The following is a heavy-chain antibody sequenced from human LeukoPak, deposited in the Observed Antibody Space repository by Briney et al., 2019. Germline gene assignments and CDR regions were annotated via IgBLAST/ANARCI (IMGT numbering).Heavy chain of an antibody. CDR1: GFTFSSYS. J-gene: IGHJ6*02. Sequence: PGGSLRLSCAASGFTFSSYSMNWVRQAPGKGLEWVSSISSSSSYIYYAGSVKGRFTISRDNAKNSLYLQMNSLRAEDTAVYYCGSLCSSKVATYYYGMDVWGQGTTVTVSS. CDR2: ISSSSSYI. V-gene: IGHV3-21*01. CDR3: GSLCSSKVATYYYGMDV. D-gene: IGHD5-12*01.